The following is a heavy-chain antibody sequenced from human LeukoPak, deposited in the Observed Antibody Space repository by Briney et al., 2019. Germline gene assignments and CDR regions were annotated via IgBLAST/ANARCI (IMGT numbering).Heavy chain of an antibody. V-gene: IGHV3-23*01. D-gene: IGHD1-26*01. CDR3: AKDLISPRRVGSSEKLDY. CDR2: ILSGGDTP. Sequence: GGSLRLSCAASGFTFSSYAMNWVRQAPGKGLEWVSGILSGGDTPFYADSVRGRFTISRDNSKNTLYLEMSSLRAEDTAIYYCAKDLISPRRVGSSEKLDYWGQGTLVTVSS. CDR1: GFTFSSYA. J-gene: IGHJ4*02.